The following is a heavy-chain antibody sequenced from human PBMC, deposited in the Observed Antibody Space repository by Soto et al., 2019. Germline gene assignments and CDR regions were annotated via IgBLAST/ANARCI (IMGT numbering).Heavy chain of an antibody. D-gene: IGHD2-8*01. J-gene: IGHJ6*02. CDR1: GYTFTSYG. Sequence: QVQLVQSGAEVKKPGASVKVSCKASGYTFTSYGISWVRQAPGQGLEWMGWISAYNGNTNYAQKFQVRVTMTTDTSKSTDFMGLRSLRSDDTAVYYCARVGKYCPSGVCSFYGMDVWGQGTTVTVSS. V-gene: IGHV1-18*01. CDR3: ARVGKYCPSGVCSFYGMDV. CDR2: ISAYNGNT.